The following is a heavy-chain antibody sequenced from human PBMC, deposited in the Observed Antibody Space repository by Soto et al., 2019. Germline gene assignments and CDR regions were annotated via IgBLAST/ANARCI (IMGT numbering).Heavy chain of an antibody. J-gene: IGHJ3*02. CDR2: VTPDGGTT. Sequence: EVQLVESGGGLVQPGGSLRLSCAASGFTFSYYWMHWVRQAPGGGLMWVARVTPDGGTTDYADSVKGRFTISRDNANNMVHLQMNSLRVEDTAVYYCTSLSTAVAYFAFDIWGLGTTVTVSS. V-gene: IGHV3-74*01. CDR3: TSLSTAVAYFAFDI. D-gene: IGHD2-8*02. CDR1: GFTFSYYW.